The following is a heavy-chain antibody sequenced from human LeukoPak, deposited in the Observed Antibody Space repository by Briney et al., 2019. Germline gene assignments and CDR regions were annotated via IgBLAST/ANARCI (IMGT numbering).Heavy chain of an antibody. CDR2: IWFHGGEI. D-gene: IGHD2-15*01. CDR3: VRGSGGNGYGYWGDY. CDR1: GFTFSHYG. Sequence: GGSLRLSCAASGFTFSHYGMHWVRQAPGMGLEWVAVIWFHGGEIHYPDSVKGRFTISRDNSKDTLYLQMDNLRADDTAVYYCVRGSGGNGYGYWGDYWGQGTLVTVSP. J-gene: IGHJ4*02. V-gene: IGHV3-33*01.